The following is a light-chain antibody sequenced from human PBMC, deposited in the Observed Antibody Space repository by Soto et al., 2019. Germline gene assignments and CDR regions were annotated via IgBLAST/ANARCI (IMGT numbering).Light chain of an antibody. Sequence: ENGWTRSPGTLYLSPGATATLSSRASQSVSNTYLAWCQQKPGQAPRLLIYGASSRATGFPDRFSGSGSGTDFTLTISRLETEDFAVYYCQLYDSSSWAFGQGTKVDIK. CDR3: QLYDSSSWA. CDR2: GAS. V-gene: IGKV3-20*01. J-gene: IGKJ1*01. CDR1: QSVSNTY.